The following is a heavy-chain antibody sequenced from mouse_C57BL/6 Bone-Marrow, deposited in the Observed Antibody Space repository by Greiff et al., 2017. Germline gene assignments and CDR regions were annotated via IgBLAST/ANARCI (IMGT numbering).Heavy chain of an antibody. CDR3: ARRDYDGAWFAY. J-gene: IGHJ3*01. V-gene: IGHV5-6*01. D-gene: IGHD2-4*01. CDR2: ISSGGSYT. CDR1: GFTFSSYG. Sequence: EVQGVESGGDLVKPGGSLKLSCAASGFTFSSYGMSWVRQTPDKRLEWVATISSGGSYTYYPDSVKGRFTISRDNAKNTLYLQMGSLKSEDTAMYYCARRDYDGAWFAYWGQGTLVTVSA.